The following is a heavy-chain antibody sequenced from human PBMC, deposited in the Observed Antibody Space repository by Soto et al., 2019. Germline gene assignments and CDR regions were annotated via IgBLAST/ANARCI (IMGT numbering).Heavy chain of an antibody. CDR1: GFTFSSYS. J-gene: IGHJ4*02. Sequence: GGSLRLSCAASGFTFSSYSMNWVRQAPGKGLEWVSSISSSSSYIYYADSVKGRFTISRDNAKNSLYLQMNSLRAEDTAVYYCARDIVVVVAATEDYWGQGTLVTVSS. D-gene: IGHD2-15*01. CDR2: ISSSSSYI. CDR3: ARDIVVVVAATEDY. V-gene: IGHV3-21*01.